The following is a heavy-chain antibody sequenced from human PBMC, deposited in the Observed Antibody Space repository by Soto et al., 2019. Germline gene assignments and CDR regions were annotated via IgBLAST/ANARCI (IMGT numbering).Heavy chain of an antibody. CDR3: TRQKERGIAAAGPTFYYYGMDV. J-gene: IGHJ6*02. CDR2: IRSKANSYAT. V-gene: IGHV3-73*01. Sequence: GGSLRLSCAASGFTCSCSGMHWVRQSSGKGLEWVGRIRSKANSYATAYAASVKGRFTISRDDSKNTAYLQMNSLKTEDTAVYYCTRQKERGIAAAGPTFYYYGMDVWGQGTTVTVSS. D-gene: IGHD6-13*01. CDR1: GFTCSCSG.